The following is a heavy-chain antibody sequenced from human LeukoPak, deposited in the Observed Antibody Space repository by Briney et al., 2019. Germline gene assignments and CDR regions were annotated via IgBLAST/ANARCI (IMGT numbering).Heavy chain of an antibody. Sequence: GGSLRLPCAASGFTFSSYAMSWVRQAPGKGLEWVSAISGSGGSTYYADSVKGRFTISRDNSKNTLYLQMNSLRAEDTAVYYCAKLGYCSGGSCYWSSFDIWGQGTMVTVSS. CDR3: AKLGYCSGGSCYWSSFDI. J-gene: IGHJ3*02. CDR2: ISGSGGST. CDR1: GFTFSSYA. V-gene: IGHV3-23*01. D-gene: IGHD2-15*01.